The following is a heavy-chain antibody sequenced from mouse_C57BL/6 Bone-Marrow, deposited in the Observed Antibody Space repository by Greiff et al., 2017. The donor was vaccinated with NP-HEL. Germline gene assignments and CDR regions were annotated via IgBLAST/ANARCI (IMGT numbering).Heavy chain of an antibody. D-gene: IGHD1-1*01. CDR2: IDPENGDT. V-gene: IGHV14-4*01. J-gene: IGHJ3*01. Sequence: EVKLMESGAELVRPGASVKLSCTASGFNIKDDYMHWVKQRPEQGLEWIGWIDPENGDTEYASKFQGKATITADTSSNTAYLQFSSLTSEDTAVYYCTTSYYGSSPARFAYWGQGTLVTVSA. CDR1: GFNIKDDY. CDR3: TTSYYGSSPARFAY.